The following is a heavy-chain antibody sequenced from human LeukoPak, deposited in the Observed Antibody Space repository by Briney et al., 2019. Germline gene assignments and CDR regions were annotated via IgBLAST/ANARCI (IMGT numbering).Heavy chain of an antibody. D-gene: IGHD2-21*02. J-gene: IGHJ6*03. CDR1: GFTFSSYE. Sequence: GGSLRLSCAASGFTFSSYEMNWVRQAPGKGLEWVSYISSSGSTIYYADSVKGRFTNSRDNAKNSLYLQMNSLRAEDTAVYYCARVRGPAIYYYYMDVWGKGTTVTVSS. CDR2: ISSSGSTI. V-gene: IGHV3-48*03. CDR3: ARVRGPAIYYYYMDV.